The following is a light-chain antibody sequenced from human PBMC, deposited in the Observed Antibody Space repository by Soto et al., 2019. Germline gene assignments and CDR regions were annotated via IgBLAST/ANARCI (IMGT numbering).Light chain of an antibody. CDR3: QKYNSAPLT. CDR2: AAS. Sequence: QVTLSLSALSSSAGYCVTITCLASQGITNYLAWYQQKPGKAPKLLIYAASVLQSGVPARFGGSGSGTDFTLTISSLQPEDVAAYYCQKYNSAPLTFGQGIKVDIK. J-gene: IGKJ1*01. CDR1: QGITNY. V-gene: IGKV1-27*01.